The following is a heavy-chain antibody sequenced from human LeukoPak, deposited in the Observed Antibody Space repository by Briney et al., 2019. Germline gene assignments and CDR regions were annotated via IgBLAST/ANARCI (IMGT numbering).Heavy chain of an antibody. CDR2: ISSSSSYI. CDR3: ASGPSKAGTLY. V-gene: IGHV3-21*01. D-gene: IGHD6-13*01. CDR1: GFTFSSYS. J-gene: IGHJ4*02. Sequence: GGSLRLSCAASGFTFSSYSMNWVRQAPGKGLEWVSSISSSSSYIYYTDSVKGRFTISRDNAKNSLYLQMNSLRAEDTAVYYCASGPSKAGTLYWGQGTLVTVSS.